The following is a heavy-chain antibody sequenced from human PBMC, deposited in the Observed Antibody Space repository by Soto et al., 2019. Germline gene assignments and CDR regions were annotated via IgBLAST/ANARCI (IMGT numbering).Heavy chain of an antibody. CDR1: GGTFSSYT. D-gene: IGHD6-13*01. J-gene: IGHJ6*02. V-gene: IGHV1-69*02. CDR2: IIPILGIA. CDR3: ARGGIAAACSNSAPDYYYGIDV. Sequence: SVKVSCKASGGTFSSYTISWVRQASGQGLEWMGRIIPILGIANYAQKFQGRVTITAGKSTSTAYMELSSLRSEDTAVYYCARGGIAAACSNSAPDYYYGIDVCGQGTTVIVS.